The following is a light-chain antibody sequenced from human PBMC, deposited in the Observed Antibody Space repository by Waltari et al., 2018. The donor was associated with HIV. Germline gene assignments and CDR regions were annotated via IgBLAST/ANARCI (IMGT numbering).Light chain of an antibody. V-gene: IGLV1-51*01. Sequence: QSVLTQPPSVSAAPGQKVTISCSGRSSNIGNNYVSWYQQLPGTAPKLLIYDNNKRPSGIPVRFSGSKSGTSATLGITGLQTGDEADYYCGTWDSSLSAYVVFGGGTKLTVL. CDR3: GTWDSSLSAYVV. CDR1: SSNIGNNY. CDR2: DNN. J-gene: IGLJ2*01.